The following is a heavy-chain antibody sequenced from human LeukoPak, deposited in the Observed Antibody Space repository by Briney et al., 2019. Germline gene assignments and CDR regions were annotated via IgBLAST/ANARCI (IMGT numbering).Heavy chain of an antibody. V-gene: IGHV3-23*01. CDR2: ISGSGGST. J-gene: IGHJ1*01. CDR1: GFTFSSYA. Sequence: AGGSLRLSCAASGFTFSSYAMSWVRQAPGKGLEWVSAISGSGGSTYYADSVKGRFTISRDNSKNTLYLQMNSLRAEDTAVYYCAKDPWPTSEYFQHWGQGTLVTVSS. D-gene: IGHD5-12*01. CDR3: AKDPWPTSEYFQH.